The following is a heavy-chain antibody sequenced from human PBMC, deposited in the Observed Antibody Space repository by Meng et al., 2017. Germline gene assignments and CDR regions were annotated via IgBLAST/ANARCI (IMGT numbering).Heavy chain of an antibody. J-gene: IGHJ6*02. Sequence: ASVKVSCKASGYTFTGYYMHWVRQAPGQGLEWVGWISGHSGDTDYAQKFQGRVTMTTDTSTTTAYMELRSLRPDDTAVYYCARFIPAAMYDMDVWGQGTTVTVSS. CDR1: GYTFTGYY. CDR3: ARFIPAAMYDMDV. CDR2: ISGHSGDT. D-gene: IGHD2-2*01. V-gene: IGHV1-18*04.